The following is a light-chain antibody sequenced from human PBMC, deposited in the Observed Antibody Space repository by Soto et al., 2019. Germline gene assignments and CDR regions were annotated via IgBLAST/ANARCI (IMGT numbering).Light chain of an antibody. J-gene: IGKJ1*01. Sequence: DVVMTQSPLSLPVTLGQPASISCRSSQSLVYSDGNTYLNWFQQRPGQSPRRLIYEVSNRDSGVADRFSGSGSGTDFTLKISRVEAEYVGVYYCMQGTHWPWTFGQGTKVEIK. CDR1: QSLVYSDGNTY. CDR3: MQGTHWPWT. CDR2: EVS. V-gene: IGKV2-30*01.